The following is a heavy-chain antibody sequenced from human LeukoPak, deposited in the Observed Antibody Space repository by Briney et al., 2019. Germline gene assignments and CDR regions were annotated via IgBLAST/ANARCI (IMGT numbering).Heavy chain of an antibody. CDR1: GFTFSSYG. J-gene: IGHJ4*02. CDR2: ISYDGSNK. V-gene: IGHV3-30*18. D-gene: IGHD6-13*01. CDR3: AKDMAEGAAAGIFDY. Sequence: PGGSLRLSCAASGFTFSSYGTHWVRQAPGKGLEWVAVISYDGSNKYYADSVKGRFTISRDNSKNTLYLQMNSLRAEDTAVYYCAKDMAEGAAAGIFDYWGQGTLVTVSS.